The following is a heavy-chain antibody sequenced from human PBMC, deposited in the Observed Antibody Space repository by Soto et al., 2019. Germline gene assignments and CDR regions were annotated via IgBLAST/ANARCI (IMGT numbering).Heavy chain of an antibody. V-gene: IGHV3-15*07. CDR1: GFTFSNAW. CDR2: IKSKTDGETT. D-gene: IGHD3-9*01. J-gene: IGHJ4*02. CDR3: TTSPYYDILTGWVDY. Sequence: EVQLVESGGGLVKPGGSLRLSCTASGFTFSNAWMNWVRQAPGKGLEWVGLIKSKTDGETTDYAAPVKGRFTISRDDLKNTLYLQMNSLKTEDTAVYYCTTSPYYDILTGWVDYWGQGTLVTVSS.